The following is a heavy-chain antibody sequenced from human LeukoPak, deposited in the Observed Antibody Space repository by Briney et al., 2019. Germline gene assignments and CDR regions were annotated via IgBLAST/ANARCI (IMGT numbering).Heavy chain of an antibody. CDR2: FDPEDGET. CDR1: GYTLTELS. J-gene: IGHJ4*02. CDR3: ATAPYYYDSSGYYFAGFDY. D-gene: IGHD3-22*01. V-gene: IGHV1-24*01. Sequence: ASVKVSCEVSGYTLTELSMHWVRPAPGKGLEGMGGFDPEDGETNYAQKFQGRVTMTEDTSTDTAYMELSSLRSEDTAVYYCATAPYYYDSSGYYFAGFDYWGQGTLVTVSS.